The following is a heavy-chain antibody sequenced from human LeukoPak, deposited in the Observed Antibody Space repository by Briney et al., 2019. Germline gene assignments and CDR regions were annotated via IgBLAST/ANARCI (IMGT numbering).Heavy chain of an antibody. CDR1: SGSFSGYY. J-gene: IGHJ4*02. CDR2: INHSGST. Sequence: PSETLSLTCAVYSGSFSGYYWSWIPQPPGKGLEWIGEINHSGSTNYNPSLKSRVTISVDTSKNQFSLKLSSVTAADTAVYYCASPSRHFDYWGQGTLVTVSS. CDR3: ASPSRHFDY. V-gene: IGHV4-34*01.